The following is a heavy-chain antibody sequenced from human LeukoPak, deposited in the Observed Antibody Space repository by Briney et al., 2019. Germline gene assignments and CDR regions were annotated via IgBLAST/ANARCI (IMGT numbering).Heavy chain of an antibody. CDR1: GGTFSSYA. CDR2: IIPIFGTA. Sequence: SVKVSCKASGGTFSSYAISWVRQAPGQGLEWMGGIIPIFGTANYAQKFQGRVTITADESTSTAYMELSRLRSDDTAFFYCARGGEGHDTFDIWGQGTMVTVSS. V-gene: IGHV1-69*13. J-gene: IGHJ3*02. CDR3: ARGGEGHDTFDI.